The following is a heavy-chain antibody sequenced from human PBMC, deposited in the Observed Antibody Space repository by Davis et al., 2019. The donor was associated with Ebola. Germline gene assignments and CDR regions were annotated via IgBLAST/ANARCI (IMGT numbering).Heavy chain of an antibody. CDR1: GFSLSTSGMC. Sequence: SGPTLVKPPHPLTLTCTFSGFSLSTSGMCVSWIRQPPGNPLEWLALIDWDDDKYYSTSLKTRLTISKDTSKNQVVLTMPNMKPVDTGTYYCARMRRAAPYFDYWGQGALVTVTS. V-gene: IGHV2-70*01. CDR3: ARMRRAAPYFDY. CDR2: IDWDDDK. D-gene: IGHD6-25*01. J-gene: IGHJ4*02.